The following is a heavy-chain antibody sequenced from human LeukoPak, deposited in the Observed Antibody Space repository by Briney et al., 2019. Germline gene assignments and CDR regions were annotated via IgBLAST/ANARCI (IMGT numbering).Heavy chain of an antibody. CDR2: IYDSGST. V-gene: IGHV4-39*07. CDR1: GGSIRSSYYY. Sequence: SETLSLTCTVSGGSIRSSYYYWGWIRQPPGKGLEWIGSIYDSGSTYYNPSLKSRVTISVDTSKNQFSLKLSSVTAADTAVYYCATSRDGYNNGGYWGQGTLVTVSS. D-gene: IGHD5-24*01. CDR3: ATSRDGYNNGGY. J-gene: IGHJ4*02.